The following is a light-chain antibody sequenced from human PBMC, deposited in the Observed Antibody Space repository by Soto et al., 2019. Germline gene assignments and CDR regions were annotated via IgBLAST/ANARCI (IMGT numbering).Light chain of an antibody. CDR2: EVS. J-gene: IGLJ3*02. Sequence: QSALTQPPSASGSPGQSVTISCTGTSSDVGDYNYVSWYQQHPGKAPKLMIYEVSKRPSGVPDRFSGSKSGNTASLTVSGLQDEDEADYYCNSYAGSNNGVFGGGTKLTVL. CDR1: SSDVGDYNY. CDR3: NSYAGSNNGV. V-gene: IGLV2-8*01.